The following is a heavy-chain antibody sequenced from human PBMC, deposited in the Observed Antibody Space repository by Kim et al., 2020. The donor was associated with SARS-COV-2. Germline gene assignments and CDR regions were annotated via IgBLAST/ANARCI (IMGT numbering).Heavy chain of an antibody. CDR3: ARGERLLRFGELSTNWFDP. J-gene: IGHJ5*02. CDR1: GGSFSGYY. V-gene: IGHV4-34*01. D-gene: IGHD3-10*01. Sequence: SETLSLTCAVYGGSFSGYYWSWIRQPPGKGLEWIGEINHSGSTNYNPSLKSRVTISVDTSKNQFSLKLSSVTAADTAVYYCARGERLLRFGELSTNWFDPWGQGTLVTVSS. CDR2: INHSGST.